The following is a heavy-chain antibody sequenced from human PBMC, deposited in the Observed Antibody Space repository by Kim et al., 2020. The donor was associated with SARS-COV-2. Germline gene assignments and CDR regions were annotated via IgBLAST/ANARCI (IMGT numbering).Heavy chain of an antibody. Sequence: FQGRVTMTRNTSISTAYMELSSLRSEDTAVYYCARGHYYDSSGNGDWFDPWGQGTLVTVSS. V-gene: IGHV1-8*01. J-gene: IGHJ5*02. D-gene: IGHD3-22*01. CDR3: ARGHYYDSSGNGDWFDP.